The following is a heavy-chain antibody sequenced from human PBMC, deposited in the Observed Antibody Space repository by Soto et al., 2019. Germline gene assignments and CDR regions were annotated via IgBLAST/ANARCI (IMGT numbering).Heavy chain of an antibody. CDR3: ARDSGSSYGMDV. CDR1: GFTFSSYG. D-gene: IGHD6-13*01. CDR2: IWYDGTNK. J-gene: IGHJ6*02. V-gene: IGHV3-33*01. Sequence: QVQVVESGGGVVQPGRSLRLSCAASGFTFSSYGMHWVRQAPDKGLEWVAVIWYDGTNKHYADSVKGRFTISRDNSKNTLYLQMNSLRAEDTAVYYCARDSGSSYGMDVWAKGPRSPSP.